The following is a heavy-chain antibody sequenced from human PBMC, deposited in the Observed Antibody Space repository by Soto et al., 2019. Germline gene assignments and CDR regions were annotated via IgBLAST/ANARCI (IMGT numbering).Heavy chain of an antibody. CDR2: ISGSGGST. CDR1: GFTFSSYA. V-gene: IGHV3-23*01. CDR3: AKDRYCGSDYPYPYHYYMDF. Sequence: PGGSLRLSCAASGFTFSSYAMSWVRQAPGKGLEWVSAISGSGGSTYYADSVQGRFTISRDNSKNTLYLQMNSLRAEDTAVYYCAKDRYCGSDYPYPYHYYMDFWGKGTTVTVSS. D-gene: IGHD5-12*01. J-gene: IGHJ6*03.